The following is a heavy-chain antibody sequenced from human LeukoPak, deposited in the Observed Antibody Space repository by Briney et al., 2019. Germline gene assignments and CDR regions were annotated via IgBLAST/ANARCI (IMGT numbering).Heavy chain of an antibody. J-gene: IGHJ5*02. CDR2: ISAYNGNT. CDR3: ARERWIFGVVINRGFDP. D-gene: IGHD3-3*01. V-gene: IGHV1-18*01. CDR1: GYTFTNYG. Sequence: ASVKVSCKASGYTFTNYGMSWVRQAPGQGLEWMGWISAYNGNTKYAQKVQGRVTMTTDTSTSTAYMEMRSLRSDDTAVYYCARERWIFGVVINRGFDPWGQGTLVTVSS.